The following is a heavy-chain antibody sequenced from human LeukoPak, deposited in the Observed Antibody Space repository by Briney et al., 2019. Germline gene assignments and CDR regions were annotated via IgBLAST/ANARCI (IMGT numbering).Heavy chain of an antibody. D-gene: IGHD5-24*01. V-gene: IGHV3-30*18. CDR2: ISSDGSHK. CDR1: GFTFTTYG. J-gene: IGHJ6*02. Sequence: GGSLRLSCAASGFTFTTYGMHWVRQAPGKGLEWVAFISSDGSHKYYADSMKGRFIISRDSSKSTLYLQMNSLRPDDTAVYYCAKVSRDGYKSGMDVWGQGTTATVSS. CDR3: AKVSRDGYKSGMDV.